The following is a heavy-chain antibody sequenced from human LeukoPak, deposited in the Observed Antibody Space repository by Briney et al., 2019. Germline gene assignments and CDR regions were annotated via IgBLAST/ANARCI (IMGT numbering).Heavy chain of an antibody. V-gene: IGHV3-53*01. J-gene: IGHJ4*02. CDR2: IYSGGST. D-gene: IGHD5-24*01. Sequence: PGGSLRPSCAASGFTVSSNYMSWVRQAPGKGLEWVSVIYSGGSTYYADSVKGRFTISRDNSKNTLYLQMNSLRAEDTAVYYCARSGEMATIMGDWGQGTLVTVSS. CDR1: GFTVSSNY. CDR3: ARSGEMATIMGD.